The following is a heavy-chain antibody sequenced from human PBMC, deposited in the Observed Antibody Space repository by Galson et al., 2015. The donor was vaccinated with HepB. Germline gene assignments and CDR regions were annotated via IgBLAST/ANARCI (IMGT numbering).Heavy chain of an antibody. CDR2: ISGSGGST. V-gene: IGHV3-23*01. CDR3: AKEVGVPAPFDYYGMDV. Sequence: SLRLSCAASGFTFSSYAMSWVRQAPGKGLEWVSAISGSGGSTYYADSVKGRFTISRDNSKNTLYLQMNSLRAEDTAVYYCAKEVGVPAPFDYYGMDVWGQGTTVTVSS. CDR1: GFTFSSYA. D-gene: IGHD2-2*01. J-gene: IGHJ6*02.